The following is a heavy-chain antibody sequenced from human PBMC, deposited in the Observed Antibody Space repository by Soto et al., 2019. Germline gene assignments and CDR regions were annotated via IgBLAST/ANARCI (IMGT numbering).Heavy chain of an antibody. V-gene: IGHV3-23*01. Sequence: EVRLLESGGGLLQPGGSLRLACAASGFTFSSYTMTWVRQAPGKGLEWVSSITGSGGRTYYVDSVKGQFTISRDNSKHTLFLQMNNLRADDTAVYYCANNRGFGDAFDIWGQGTMVTVSS. CDR1: GFTFSSYT. D-gene: IGHD3-10*01. CDR2: ITGSGGRT. CDR3: ANNRGFGDAFDI. J-gene: IGHJ3*02.